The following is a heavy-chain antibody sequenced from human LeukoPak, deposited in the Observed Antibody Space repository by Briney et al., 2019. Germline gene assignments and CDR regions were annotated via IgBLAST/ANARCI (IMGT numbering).Heavy chain of an antibody. V-gene: IGHV3-48*01. CDR2: ISSSSSTI. Sequence: GGSLRLSCAASGFPFNKYSMNWVRQAPGKGLEWVSYISSSSSTIYYADSVKGRFTISRDNAKNSLYLQMNSLRAEDTAVYYCARGNIDWGEFDPWGQGTLVTVSS. D-gene: IGHD3-9*01. CDR1: GFPFNKYS. CDR3: ARGNIDWGEFDP. J-gene: IGHJ5*02.